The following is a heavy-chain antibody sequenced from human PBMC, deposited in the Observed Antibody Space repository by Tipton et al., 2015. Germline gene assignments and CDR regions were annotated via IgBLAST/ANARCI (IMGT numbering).Heavy chain of an antibody. V-gene: IGHV4-39*07. J-gene: IGHJ4*02. CDR1: GGPITSSAYY. Sequence: TLSLTCTVSGGPITSSAYYWGWIRQPPGKGLEWIGSVYFSGTTYYNPSLKSRVTISADKSKNQFSLNLKSVTAADTAVYYCARRCGADCYWGYYFDHWGQGTLVNVSS. CDR2: VYFSGTT. D-gene: IGHD2-21*01. CDR3: ARRCGADCYWGYYFDH.